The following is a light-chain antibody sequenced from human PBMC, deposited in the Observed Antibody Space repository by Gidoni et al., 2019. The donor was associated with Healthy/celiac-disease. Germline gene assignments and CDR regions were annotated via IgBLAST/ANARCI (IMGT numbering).Light chain of an antibody. CDR3: AAWDASLSGRV. J-gene: IGLJ3*02. CDR1: SSNIGSNY. CDR2: RNN. Sequence: QSVLTQPPSASGTPGQRVTISCSGSSSNIGSNYVYWYQQLPRTAPKLRIYRNNQRPSGVPDRFSGSKSGTSASLAISGLRSEDEADYYCAAWDASLSGRVFGGGTKLTVL. V-gene: IGLV1-47*01.